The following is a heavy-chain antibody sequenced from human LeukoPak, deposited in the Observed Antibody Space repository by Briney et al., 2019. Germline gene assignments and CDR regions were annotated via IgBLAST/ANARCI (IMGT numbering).Heavy chain of an antibody. D-gene: IGHD2-8*02. CDR3: ASLGRGGVSD. J-gene: IGHJ4*02. Sequence: SETLSLTCAVSGGSISNSNWWSWVRQPPEKGLEWIGETNHGGTTTYNPSLKSRVTISVDKSKNQFSLKVSSVTAADTAVYFCASLGRGGVSDWGQGTLVTVSS. CDR1: GGSISNSNW. V-gene: IGHV4-4*02. CDR2: TNHGGTT.